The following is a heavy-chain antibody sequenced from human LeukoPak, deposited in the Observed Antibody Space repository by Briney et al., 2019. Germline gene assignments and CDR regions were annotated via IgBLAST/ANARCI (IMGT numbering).Heavy chain of an antibody. Sequence: SETLSLTCAVYDESFKNYHWNWIRQSPGKGLEWIGEINHSGITSYNPSLEGRLTMSADMSKNHFSLKLTSVTAADTAVYYCARDALLPTNWGQGTLVTVSS. D-gene: IGHD3-10*01. CDR1: DESFKNYH. J-gene: IGHJ4*02. CDR2: INHSGIT. CDR3: ARDALLPTN. V-gene: IGHV4-34*01.